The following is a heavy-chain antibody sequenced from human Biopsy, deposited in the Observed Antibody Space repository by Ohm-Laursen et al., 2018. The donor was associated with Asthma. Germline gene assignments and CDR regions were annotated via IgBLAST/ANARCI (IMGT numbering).Heavy chain of an antibody. V-gene: IGHV1-69*13. Sequence: SVKVSCNSLGGTFNTYVIGWVRQAPGQGLEWMGGINSVFGTTTYPQKFQDRVTITADDSTSTVYMELSSLRSEDTAVYYCARKAGSCISRTCYSLDFWGQGILVTVSS. D-gene: IGHD2-2*01. CDR2: INSVFGTT. CDR3: ARKAGSCISRTCYSLDF. J-gene: IGHJ4*02. CDR1: GGTFNTYV.